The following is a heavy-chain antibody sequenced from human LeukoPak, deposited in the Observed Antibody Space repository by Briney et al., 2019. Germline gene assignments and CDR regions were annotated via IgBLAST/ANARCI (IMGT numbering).Heavy chain of an antibody. V-gene: IGHV3-73*01. Sequence: GGSLRLSCAVSGFTFSGSAMHWVRQASGKGLEWVGRIRSKANSYATAYAASVKGRFTISRDDSKNTAYLQMNSLKTEDTAVYYCTRLILGGFDYWGQGTLVTVSS. D-gene: IGHD2-15*01. CDR3: TRLILGGFDY. J-gene: IGHJ4*02. CDR2: IRSKANSYAT. CDR1: GFTFSGSA.